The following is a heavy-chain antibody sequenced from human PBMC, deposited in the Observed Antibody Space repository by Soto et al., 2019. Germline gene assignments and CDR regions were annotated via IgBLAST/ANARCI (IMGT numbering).Heavy chain of an antibody. V-gene: IGHV3-33*01. CDR3: ATVGRPQHLLTGFDN. CDR1: GFTFSDYA. D-gene: IGHD3-16*01. CDR2: IRPNGSNR. Sequence: QVQLVESGGGVVQPGWSLRLSCVTSGFTFSDYAMHWVRQAPGKGLEWVAVIRPNGSNRYYADSVKGGFTISRDLSKNTLYLQMSSLRADDTAVYFCATVGRPQHLLTGFDNWGQGTLVTVSS. J-gene: IGHJ5*02.